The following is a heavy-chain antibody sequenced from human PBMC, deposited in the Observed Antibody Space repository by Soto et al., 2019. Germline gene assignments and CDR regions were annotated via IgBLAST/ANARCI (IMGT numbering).Heavy chain of an antibody. CDR2: IYSDGRT. Sequence: GGSLRLSCAASGFTVSNNYMTWVRQAPGYGLEWVSVIYSDGRTYYADSVKGRFSVSRDNSKLTLYLQMNSLRDEDTAVYYCARVNPSAGHAYWGQGTLVTVSS. CDR1: GFTVSNNY. J-gene: IGHJ4*02. D-gene: IGHD6-13*01. CDR3: ARVNPSAGHAY. V-gene: IGHV3-66*01.